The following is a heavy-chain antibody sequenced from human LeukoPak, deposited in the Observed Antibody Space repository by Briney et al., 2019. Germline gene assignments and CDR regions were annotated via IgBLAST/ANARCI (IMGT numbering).Heavy chain of an antibody. J-gene: IGHJ4*02. Sequence: ASVKVSCKTSGYNFTDYYVHWVRQAPGQGLEWMGWINPNSGDTDYAQKFQGRVTMTRDTSITTAYMELSRLRSDDTAVYFCSRHLIQGGEEWGPGTLVTVSS. CDR2: INPNSGDT. V-gene: IGHV1-2*02. CDR3: SRHLIQGGEE. CDR1: GYNFTDYY. D-gene: IGHD5-18*01.